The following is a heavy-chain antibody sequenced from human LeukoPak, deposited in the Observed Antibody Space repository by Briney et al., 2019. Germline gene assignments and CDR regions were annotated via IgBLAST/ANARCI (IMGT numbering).Heavy chain of an antibody. CDR3: AKLKYYYDSSGYYYGDQDYYFDY. J-gene: IGHJ4*02. D-gene: IGHD3-22*01. Sequence: GRSLRLSCAASGFTFSSYGMHWVRQAPGKGLEWVAVIWYDGSNKYYADSVKGRFTISRDNSKNTLYLQMNSLRAEDTAVYYCAKLKYYYDSSGYYYGDQDYYFDYWGQGTLVTVSS. CDR2: IWYDGSNK. V-gene: IGHV3-33*06. CDR1: GFTFSSYG.